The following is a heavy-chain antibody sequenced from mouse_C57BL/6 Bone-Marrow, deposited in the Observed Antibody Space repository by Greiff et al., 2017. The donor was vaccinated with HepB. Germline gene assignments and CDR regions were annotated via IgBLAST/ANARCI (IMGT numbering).Heavy chain of an antibody. V-gene: IGHV5-17*01. CDR3: ARGDGYGSKAY. D-gene: IGHD1-1*01. CDR1: GFTFSDYG. J-gene: IGHJ3*01. Sequence: EVQWVESGGGLVKPGGSLKLSCAASGFTFSDYGMHWVRQAPEKGLEWVAYISSGSSTIYYADTVKGRFTISRDNAKNTLFLQMTSLRSEDTAMYYCARGDGYGSKAYWGQGTLVTVSA. CDR2: ISSGSSTI.